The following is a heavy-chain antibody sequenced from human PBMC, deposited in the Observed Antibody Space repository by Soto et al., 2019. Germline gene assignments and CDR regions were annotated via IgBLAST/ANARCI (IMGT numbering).Heavy chain of an antibody. CDR1: GDSVSSNNAA. J-gene: IGHJ2*01. D-gene: IGHD6-6*01. CDR3: ARAHLIASRLMWYLDL. V-gene: IGHV6-1*01. Sequence: PSQTLSLTCVISGDSVSSNNAAWHWIRQSPSRGLEWLGRTYYRSKWYNDYAMSVKGRITINPDTSKDHFSLQLNSVTPEDTAVYYCARAHLIASRLMWYLDLWGSGTLVTVSS. CDR2: TYYRSKWYN.